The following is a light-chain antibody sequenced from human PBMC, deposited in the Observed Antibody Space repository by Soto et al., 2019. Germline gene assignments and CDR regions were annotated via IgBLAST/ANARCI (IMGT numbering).Light chain of an antibody. CDR1: QSISSW. CDR3: QQYGSSPIT. CDR2: GAS. V-gene: IGKV3-20*01. J-gene: IGKJ5*01. Sequence: TQSPSTLSASVGDRVTITCRASQSISSWLAWYQQKPGQAPRLLIYGASSRATGIPDRFSGSGSGTDFTLTISRLEPEDCAVYSCQQYGSSPITFGQGTRLEIK.